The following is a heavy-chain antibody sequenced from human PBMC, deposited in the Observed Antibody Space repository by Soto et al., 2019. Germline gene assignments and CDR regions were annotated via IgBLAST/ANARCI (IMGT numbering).Heavy chain of an antibody. CDR2: ISPYNGNT. Sequence: QVQLVQSGAEVKKPGASVKVSCKASGYTFISYSIAWVRQAPGQGLEWMGWISPYNGNTNYAQKLQGRVTVTADSSTSTAYMELRSLRSDDTAVYYCVEYGGRGTKEAVGFWGQGTLVTVSS. V-gene: IGHV1-18*04. D-gene: IGHD2-8*01. J-gene: IGHJ4*02. CDR3: VEYGGRGTKEAVGF. CDR1: GYTFISYS.